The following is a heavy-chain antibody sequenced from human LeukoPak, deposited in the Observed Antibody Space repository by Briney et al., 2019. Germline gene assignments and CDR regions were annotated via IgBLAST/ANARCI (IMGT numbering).Heavy chain of an antibody. CDR1: GFTFSSYA. CDR2: LSGSGSYI. CDR3: ARDHLSQYGSGILT. J-gene: IGHJ5*02. D-gene: IGHD3-10*01. Sequence: GGSLRLSCAASGFTFSSYAMSWVRQAPGKGLEWVSSLSGSGSYIYYADSVRGRFTISRDNANSSLYLQMNSLRAEDTAVYYCARDHLSQYGSGILTWGQGTLVTVSS. V-gene: IGHV3-21*01.